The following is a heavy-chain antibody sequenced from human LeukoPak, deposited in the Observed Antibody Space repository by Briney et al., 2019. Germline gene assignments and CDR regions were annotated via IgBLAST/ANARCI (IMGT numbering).Heavy chain of an antibody. J-gene: IGHJ4*02. Sequence: PSQTLSLTCTVSGGSISSGSYYWSWIRQPAGKGLEWIGRIYTSGSTDYNPSLKSRVTISVDTSKNQFSLKLSSVTAADKAVYYCASTQYDATQWGQGTLVTVSS. CDR2: IYTSGST. V-gene: IGHV4-61*02. CDR1: GGSISSGSYY. CDR3: ASTQYDATQ. D-gene: IGHD3-3*01.